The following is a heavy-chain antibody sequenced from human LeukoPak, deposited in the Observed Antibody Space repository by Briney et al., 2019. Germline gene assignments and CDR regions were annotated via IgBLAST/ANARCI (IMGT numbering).Heavy chain of an antibody. D-gene: IGHD3-22*01. CDR1: GGSISSSSYY. CDR2: IYYSGST. CDR3: ARAFPMTRGGFDY. Sequence: SETLSLTCTVSGGSISSSSYYWGWIRQPPGKGLEWIGSIYYSGSTYYNPSLKSRVTISVDKSKNQFSLKLSSVTAADTAVYYCARAFPMTRGGFDYWGQGTLVTVSS. J-gene: IGHJ4*02. V-gene: IGHV4-39*07.